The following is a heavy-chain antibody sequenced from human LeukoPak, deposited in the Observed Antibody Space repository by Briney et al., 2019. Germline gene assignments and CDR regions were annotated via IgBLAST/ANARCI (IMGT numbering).Heavy chain of an antibody. D-gene: IGHD2-21*01. CDR1: GGSISSSSYY. J-gene: IGHJ6*02. CDR2: IYYSGST. CDR3: ARLDCGYYYYGMDV. Sequence: SETLSLTCTVSGGSISSSSYYWGWIRQPPGKGLEWIGSIYYSGSTYYNPSLKSRVTISVDTSKNQFSLKLSSVTAADTAVYYCARLDCGYYYYGMDVWGQGTTVTVSS. V-gene: IGHV4-39*01.